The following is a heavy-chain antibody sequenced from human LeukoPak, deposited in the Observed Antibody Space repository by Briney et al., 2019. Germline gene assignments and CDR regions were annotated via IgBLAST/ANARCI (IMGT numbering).Heavy chain of an antibody. CDR3: ARSFSPPRSDYYYYYGMDV. CDR1: GGTFSSYA. J-gene: IGHJ6*02. V-gene: IGHV1-69*13. CDR2: IIPIFGTA. Sequence: ASVTVSCKASGGTFSSYAISWVRQAPGQGLEWMGGIIPIFGTANYAQKFQGRVTITADESTSTAYMELSSLRSEDTAVYYCARSFSPPRSDYYYYYGMDVWGQGTTVTVSS.